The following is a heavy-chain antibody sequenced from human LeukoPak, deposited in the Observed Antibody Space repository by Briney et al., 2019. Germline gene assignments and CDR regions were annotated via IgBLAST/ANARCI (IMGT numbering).Heavy chain of an antibody. CDR3: ARDPTTQTFDY. Sequence: ASVKVSCKASGYTFTGYYMQWVRQAPGQGLEWMGWISPNSGGTNYAQKFQGRVTMTRDTSISTAYMELSRLRSDDTAVYFCARDPTTQTFDYWGQGTLVTVSS. CDR1: GYTFTGYY. D-gene: IGHD4-11*01. CDR2: ISPNSGGT. V-gene: IGHV1-2*02. J-gene: IGHJ4*02.